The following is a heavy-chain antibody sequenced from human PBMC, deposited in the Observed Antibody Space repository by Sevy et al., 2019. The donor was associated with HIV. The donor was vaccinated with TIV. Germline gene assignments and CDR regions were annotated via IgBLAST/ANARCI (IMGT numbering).Heavy chain of an antibody. CDR1: GFTFSRSA. D-gene: IGHD3-9*01. CDR2: IVVGSGNT. CDR3: AAELVYDILTPRAFDL. V-gene: IGHV1-58*01. Sequence: ASVKVSCKASGFTFSRSAVQWVRQARGQRLEWIGWIVVGSGNTNYEQKFKERVTMTRDMSTSKAYMELTSLRSEDTAVYYCAAELVYDILTPRAFDLCGQGTMVTVSS. J-gene: IGHJ3*01.